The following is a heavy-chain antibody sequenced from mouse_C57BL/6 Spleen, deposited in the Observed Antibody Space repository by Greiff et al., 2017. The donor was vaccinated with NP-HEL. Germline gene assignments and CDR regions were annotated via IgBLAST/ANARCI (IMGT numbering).Heavy chain of an antibody. CDR3: ARRPDGYYAMDY. V-gene: IGHV5-17*01. J-gene: IGHJ4*01. CDR2: ISSGSSTI. Sequence: EVKVVESGGGLVKPGGSLKLSCAASGFTFSDYGMHWVRQAPEKGLEWVAYISSGSSTIYYADTVKGRFTISRDNAKNTLFLQMTSLRSEDTAMYYCARRPDGYYAMDYWGQGTSVTVSS. CDR1: GFTFSDYG. D-gene: IGHD2-3*01.